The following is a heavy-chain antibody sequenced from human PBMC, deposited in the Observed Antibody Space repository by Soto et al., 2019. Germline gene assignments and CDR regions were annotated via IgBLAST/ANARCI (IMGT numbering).Heavy chain of an antibody. CDR3: ARGPGRIVAAGDEEGPYYYYGMDV. Sequence: QVQLVQSGAEVKKPGASVKVSCKASGYTFTSYDINWVRQATGQGLEWMGWMNPNSGNTGYAQKFQGRVTMTRNTSISTAYMELSSLRSEDTAVYYCARGPGRIVAAGDEEGPYYYYGMDVWGQGTTVTVSS. D-gene: IGHD6-13*01. J-gene: IGHJ6*02. CDR2: MNPNSGNT. CDR1: GYTFTSYD. V-gene: IGHV1-8*01.